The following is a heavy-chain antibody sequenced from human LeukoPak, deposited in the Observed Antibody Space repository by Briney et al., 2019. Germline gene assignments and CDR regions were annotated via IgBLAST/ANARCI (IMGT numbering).Heavy chain of an antibody. CDR2: ISSSSSYI. CDR1: GFTFSSYS. Sequence: GGSLRLSCAASGFTFSSYSMTWVRQAPGKGLEWVSSISSSSSYIYYADSVKGRFTISRDNAKNSLYLQMNSLRAEDTAVYYCAREGYDSSGYYEYYFDYWGQGTLVTVSS. CDR3: AREGYDSSGYYEYYFDY. D-gene: IGHD3-22*01. V-gene: IGHV3-21*01. J-gene: IGHJ4*02.